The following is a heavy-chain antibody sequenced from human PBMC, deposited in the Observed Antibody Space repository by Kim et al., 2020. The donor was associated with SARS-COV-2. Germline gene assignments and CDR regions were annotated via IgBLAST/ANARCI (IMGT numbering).Heavy chain of an antibody. CDR1: GFIFNDYE. D-gene: IGHD2-15*01. J-gene: IGHJ4*02. Sequence: GGSLRLSCAASGFIFNDYEMNWVRQAPGKGLEWISYISRGDTTIYYADSVKGRFTISRDNAKNSLDLQMNSLRGEDTAVYYCARVGRYCGGDSCYNKFDYRGQGTLVTVSS. CDR3: ARVGRYCGGDSCYNKFDY. V-gene: IGHV3-48*03. CDR2: ISRGDTTI.